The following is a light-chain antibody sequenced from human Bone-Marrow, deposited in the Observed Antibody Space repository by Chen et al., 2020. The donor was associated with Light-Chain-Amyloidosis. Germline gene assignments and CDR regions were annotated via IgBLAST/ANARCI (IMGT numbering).Light chain of an antibody. CDR3: QSADSSGTDEVI. Sequence: SYELTQPPSVSVSPGQTARITCSGDDLPTKYAYWYQQKPGQAPVLVIHRDTERPSGISERFSGSSSGTTATLTISGAQAEDEAEYHCQSADSSGTDEVIFGGGTKLTVL. J-gene: IGLJ2*01. CDR1: DLPTKY. V-gene: IGLV3-25*03. CDR2: RDT.